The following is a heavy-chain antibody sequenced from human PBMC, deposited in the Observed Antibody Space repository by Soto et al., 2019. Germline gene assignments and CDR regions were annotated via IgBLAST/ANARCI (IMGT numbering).Heavy chain of an antibody. V-gene: IGHV4-39*01. CDR2: IYYSGST. Sequence: SETLSLTCTVSGGSISSSSYYWGWIRQPPGKGLEGIGSIYYSGSTYYNPSLKRRVTISVDTSKNQFSLQLSSLTAADTAVYYCASQIKRPTSYYFDFSCPGTLVTLSS. J-gene: IGHJ4*02. CDR3: ASQIKRPTSYYFDF. D-gene: IGHD6-25*01. CDR1: GGSISSSSYY.